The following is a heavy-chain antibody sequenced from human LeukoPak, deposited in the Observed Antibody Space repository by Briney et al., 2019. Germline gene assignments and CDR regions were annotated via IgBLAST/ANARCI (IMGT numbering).Heavy chain of an antibody. D-gene: IGHD3-22*01. CDR2: INHSGST. V-gene: IGHV4-34*01. Sequence: SETLSLTCAVYGGSFSDYYWNWIRQPPCKGLEGIGEINHSGSTNYNPSLKSRVTISVDTSKNQFSLKLSSVTAADTAVYYCARVYDSNRSGYFDYWGQGTLVTVSS. J-gene: IGHJ4*02. CDR1: GGSFSDYY. CDR3: ARVYDSNRSGYFDY.